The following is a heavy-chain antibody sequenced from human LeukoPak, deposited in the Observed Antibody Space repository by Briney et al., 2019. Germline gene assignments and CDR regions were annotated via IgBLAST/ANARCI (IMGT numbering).Heavy chain of an antibody. CDR1: GFTFSSYS. J-gene: IGHJ4*02. CDR2: ISSSSSYI. CDR3: AREGYCSGGSCPYYFGY. D-gene: IGHD2-15*01. Sequence: PGGSLRLSCAASGFTFSSYSMNWVRQAPGKGLEWVSSISSSSSYIYYADSVKGRFTISRDNAKNSLYLQMNSLRAEDTAVYYCAREGYCSGGSCPYYFGYWGQGTLVTVSS. V-gene: IGHV3-21*01.